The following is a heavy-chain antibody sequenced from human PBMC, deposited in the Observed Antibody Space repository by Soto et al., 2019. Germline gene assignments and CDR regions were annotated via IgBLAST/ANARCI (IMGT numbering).Heavy chain of an antibody. Sequence: ASVKVSCKASGYTFSSCYMHWVRQAPGQGLEWMGVINPSGDSTSYAQKFQGRVTITRDTSTSTLFMELSSLRSEDTAVYFCARDWEFGYWGQGSLVTVSS. J-gene: IGHJ4*02. D-gene: IGHD1-26*01. CDR2: INPSGDST. CDR3: ARDWEFGY. V-gene: IGHV1-46*01. CDR1: GYTFSSCY.